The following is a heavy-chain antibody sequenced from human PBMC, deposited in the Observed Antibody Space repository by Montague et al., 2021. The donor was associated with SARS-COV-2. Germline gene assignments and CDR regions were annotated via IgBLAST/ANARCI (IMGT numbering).Heavy chain of an antibody. J-gene: IGHJ6*02. D-gene: IGHD5-12*01. V-gene: IGHV4-34*12. CDR2: IIHFGST. CDR1: GGSFSDFY. Sequence: SETLSLTCAVYGGSFSDFYWNWIRQTPGKGLEWIGEIIHFGSTNSNPSLKSRVPMSVDTSKNQFSLTLISVTAADTAVYYCAGRRRWLRYSGPSGGMDVWGQGTTVAVSS. CDR3: AGRRRWLRYSGPSGGMDV.